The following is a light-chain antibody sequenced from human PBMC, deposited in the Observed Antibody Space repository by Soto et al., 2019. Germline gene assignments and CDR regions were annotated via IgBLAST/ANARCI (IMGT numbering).Light chain of an antibody. CDR1: QTISSW. CDR2: GAS. J-gene: IGKJ1*01. CDR3: QQSFNNPRT. V-gene: IGKV1-39*01. Sequence: DIQMTQSPSTLSGSVGDRVTITCRASQTISSWLAWYQQKPGKAPNLLIYGASTLQSGVPSKFSGSGSGTDFTLTTSSLQPEDFATYYCQQSFNNPRTFGQGTKVDIK.